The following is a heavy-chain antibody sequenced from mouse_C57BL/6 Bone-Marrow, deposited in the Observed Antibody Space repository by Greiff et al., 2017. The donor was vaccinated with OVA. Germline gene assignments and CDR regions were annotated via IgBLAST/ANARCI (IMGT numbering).Heavy chain of an antibody. D-gene: IGHD2-14*01. J-gene: IGHJ4*01. CDR1: GYTFTSYG. Sequence: LQESGAELARPGASVKLSCKASGYTFTSYGISWVKQRTGQGLEWIGEIYPRSGNTYYNEKFKGKATLTADKSSSTAYMELRSLTSEDSAVYFCASPSTTTYYYAMDYWGQGTSVTVSS. CDR2: IYPRSGNT. V-gene: IGHV1-81*01. CDR3: ASPSTTTYYYAMDY.